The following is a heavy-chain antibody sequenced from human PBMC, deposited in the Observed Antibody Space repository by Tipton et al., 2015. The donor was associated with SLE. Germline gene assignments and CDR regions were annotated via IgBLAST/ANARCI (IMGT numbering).Heavy chain of an antibody. J-gene: IGHJ5*02. Sequence: VQLVQSGGGLVKPGGSLRLSCAASGFTFSSYSMNWVRQAPGKGLEWVSSISSSSSYIYYADSVKGRFTISRDNAKNSLYPQMNSLRAEDTAVYYCARVPISGGSSPDWFDPWGQGTLVTVSS. CDR3: ARVPISGGSSPDWFDP. V-gene: IGHV3-21*01. D-gene: IGHD6-13*01. CDR2: ISSSSSYI. CDR1: GFTFSSYS.